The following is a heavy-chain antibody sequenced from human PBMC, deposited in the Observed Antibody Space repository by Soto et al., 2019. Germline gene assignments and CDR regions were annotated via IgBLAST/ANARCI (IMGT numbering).Heavy chain of an antibody. CDR1: GGSVSSGSYY. CDR3: ARDTPIAAAGYYYFDY. CDR2: IYYSGST. V-gene: IGHV4-61*01. J-gene: IGHJ4*02. D-gene: IGHD6-13*01. Sequence: QVQLQESGPGLVKPSETLSLTCTVSGGSVSSGSYYWSWIRQPPGKGLEWIGYIYYSGSTNYNPPLKSRATISXXTXKXXFSLKLSSVTAADTAVYYCARDTPIAAAGYYYFDYWGQGTLVTVSS.